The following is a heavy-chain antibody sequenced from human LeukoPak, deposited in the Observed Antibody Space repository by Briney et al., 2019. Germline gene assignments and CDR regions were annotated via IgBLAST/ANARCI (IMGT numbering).Heavy chain of an antibody. V-gene: IGHV4-59*01. J-gene: IGHJ4*02. CDR2: IYYSGST. Sequence: SETLSLTCTVSGGSISSYYWSWIRQPPGKGLEWIGYIYYSGSTYYNPSLKSRVTIFVDTSKNQFSLKLSSVTAADTAVYYCARGYFDSSGYRYFYDNWGQGTLVTVSS. CDR3: ARGYFDSSGYRYFYDN. CDR1: GGSISSYY. D-gene: IGHD3-22*01.